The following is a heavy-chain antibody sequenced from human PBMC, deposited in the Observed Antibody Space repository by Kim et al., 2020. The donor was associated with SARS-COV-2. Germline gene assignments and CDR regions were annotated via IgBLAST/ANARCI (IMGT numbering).Heavy chain of an antibody. D-gene: IGHD3-3*01. J-gene: IGHJ5*02. CDR3: ARGYDFWSGYYFTPNWFDP. Sequence: GRFTISRDNAKNSLYLQMNSLRAEDTAVYYCARGYDFWSGYYFTPNWFDPWGQGTLVTVSS. V-gene: IGHV3-48*03.